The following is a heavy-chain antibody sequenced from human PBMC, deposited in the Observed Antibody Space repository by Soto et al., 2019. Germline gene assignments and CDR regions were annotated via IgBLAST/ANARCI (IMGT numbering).Heavy chain of an antibody. D-gene: IGHD1-7*01. J-gene: IGHJ5*02. V-gene: IGHV3-15*01. CDR3: TTDLIIGTTGFDWFDP. CDR1: GFTFSNAW. Sequence: PGGSLRLSCADSGFTFSNAWMSWVRQAPGKGLEWVGRIKSKTDGGTTDYAAPVKGRFTISRDDSKNTLYLQMSSLKTEDTAVYYCTTDLIIGTTGFDWFDPWGQGTLVTVSS. CDR2: IKSKTDGGTT.